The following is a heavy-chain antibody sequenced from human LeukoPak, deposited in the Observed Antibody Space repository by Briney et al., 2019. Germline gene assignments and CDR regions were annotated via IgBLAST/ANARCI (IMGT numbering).Heavy chain of an antibody. V-gene: IGHV3-21*01. CDR2: ISSSSYI. J-gene: IGHJ4*02. D-gene: IGHD3-10*01. CDR3: AIGPVYFLNDY. Sequence: PEGSLRLSCAASGFTFSSYSMNWVRQAPGKGLEWVSSISSSSYIYYADSVKGRFTISRDNAKNSLYLQMNSLRAEDTAVYYCAIGPVYFLNDYWGQGTLVTVSS. CDR1: GFTFSSYS.